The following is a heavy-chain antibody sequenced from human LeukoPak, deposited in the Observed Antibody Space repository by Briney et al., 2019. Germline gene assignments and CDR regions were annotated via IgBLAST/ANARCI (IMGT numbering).Heavy chain of an antibody. CDR1: GFTFDDYA. J-gene: IGHJ4*02. D-gene: IGHD4-17*01. V-gene: IGHV3-9*03. CDR2: ISWNSGSI. Sequence: PGGSLRLSCAASGFTFDDYAMHWVRQAPGKGLEWVSGISWNSGSIGYADSVKGRFTISRDNAKNSLYLQMNSLRAEDMALYYCAKGRGLSYDYGADYWGQGTLVTVSS. CDR3: AKGRGLSYDYGADY.